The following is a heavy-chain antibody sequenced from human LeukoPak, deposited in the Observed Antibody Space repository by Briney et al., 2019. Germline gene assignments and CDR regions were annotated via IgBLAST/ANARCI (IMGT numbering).Heavy chain of an antibody. D-gene: IGHD3-3*01. CDR3: ARDSQYYDFWSGHYGMDV. CDR1: GFTFSSYA. J-gene: IGHJ6*02. CDR2: ISCDGSNK. V-gene: IGHV3-30-3*01. Sequence: GGSLRLSCAASGFTFSSYAMHWVRQAPGKGLEWVAVISCDGSNKYYADSVKGRFTISRDNSKNTLYLQMNSLRAEDTAVYYCARDSQYYDFWSGHYGMDVWGQGTTVTVSS.